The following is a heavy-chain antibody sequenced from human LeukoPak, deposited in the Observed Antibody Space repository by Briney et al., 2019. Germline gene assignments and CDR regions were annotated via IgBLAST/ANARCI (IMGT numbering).Heavy chain of an antibody. Sequence: GSLRLSCAASGFTFSFYWMSWVRQAPGKGLEWVANIQEDGGDKRYVDSVKGRFTISRDNAENSLHLEMNSLRAEDTAIYYCAKVAGRKGYASGGYYPDYWGQGTLVTVSS. CDR2: IQEDGGDK. CDR3: AKVAGRKGYASGGYYPDY. D-gene: IGHD3-22*01. CDR1: GFTFSFYW. V-gene: IGHV3-7*05. J-gene: IGHJ4*02.